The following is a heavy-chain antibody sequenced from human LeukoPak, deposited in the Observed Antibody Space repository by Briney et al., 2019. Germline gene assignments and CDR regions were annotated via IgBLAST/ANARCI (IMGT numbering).Heavy chain of an antibody. CDR1: GGSISSYY. CDR2: IYDSGST. V-gene: IGHV4-59*01. Sequence: SETLSLTCTVSGGSISSYYWSWIRQPPGKGLEWIGHIYDSGSTNYNPSLKSRVTISVDTSKNQFSLKLKSVTAADTAVYYCARDYSSYGDNNYYYYYMDVWGKGTTVTVSS. CDR3: ARDYSSYGDNNYYYYYMDV. J-gene: IGHJ6*03. D-gene: IGHD4-17*01.